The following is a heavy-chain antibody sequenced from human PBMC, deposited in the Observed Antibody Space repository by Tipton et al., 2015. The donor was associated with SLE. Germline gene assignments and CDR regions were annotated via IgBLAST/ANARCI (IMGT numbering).Heavy chain of an antibody. CDR3: ARRGQQLGRSWFDP. CDR2: IYYSGST. Sequence: GLVKPSETLSLTCTVSGGSISSSSYYWGWIRQPPGKGLEWIGSIYYSGSTYYNPSLKSRVTISVDTSKNQFSLKLSSVTAADTAVYYCARRGQQLGRSWFDPWGQGTLVTVSS. CDR1: GGSISSSSYY. D-gene: IGHD6-13*01. J-gene: IGHJ5*02. V-gene: IGHV4-39*01.